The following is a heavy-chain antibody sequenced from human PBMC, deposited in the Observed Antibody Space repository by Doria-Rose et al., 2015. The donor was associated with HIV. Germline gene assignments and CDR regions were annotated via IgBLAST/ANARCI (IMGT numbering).Heavy chain of an antibody. CDR2: IYTSGST. CDR3: ARDLEQLVHPSFLGYFDL. V-gene: IGHV4-61*02. Sequence: IRQPAGKGLEWIGRIYTSGSTNYNPSLKSRVTISVDTSKNQFSLKLSSVTAADTAAYYCARDLEQLVHPSFLGYFDLWGRGTLVTVSS. J-gene: IGHJ2*01. D-gene: IGHD6-6*01.